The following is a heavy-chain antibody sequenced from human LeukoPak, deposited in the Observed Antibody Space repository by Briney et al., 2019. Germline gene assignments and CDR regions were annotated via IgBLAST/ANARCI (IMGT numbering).Heavy chain of an antibody. V-gene: IGHV1-46*03. D-gene: IGHD2-2*01. CDR3: ARSVVVPAAPMYWFDP. J-gene: IGHJ5*02. CDR1: GYTFTSYY. Sequence: ASVKVSCEASGYTFTSYYMHWVRQAPGQGLEWMGIINPSGGSTSYAQKFQGRVTMTRDTSTSTVYMELSSLRSEDTAVYYCARSVVVPAAPMYWFDPWGQGTLVTVSS. CDR2: INPSGGST.